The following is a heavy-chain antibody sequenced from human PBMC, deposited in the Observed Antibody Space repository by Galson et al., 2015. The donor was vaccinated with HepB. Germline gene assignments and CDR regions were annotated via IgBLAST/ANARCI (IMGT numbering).Heavy chain of an antibody. Sequence: SLRLSCAASGLTLSNYWMTWVRQAPGKGLEWVANIKEDGNEKYYVDSVKGRFTISRDNAKNSLYLQMNSLKADDTAVYYCAKLGGYSSSSDFWGQGTLVTVSS. D-gene: IGHD6-13*01. CDR3: AKLGGYSSSSDF. CDR1: GLTLSNYW. V-gene: IGHV3-7*03. J-gene: IGHJ4*02. CDR2: IKEDGNEK.